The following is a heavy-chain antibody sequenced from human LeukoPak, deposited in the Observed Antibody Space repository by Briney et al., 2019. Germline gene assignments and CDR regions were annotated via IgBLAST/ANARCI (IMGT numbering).Heavy chain of an antibody. D-gene: IGHD5-18*01. V-gene: IGHV1-69*04. CDR3: ARDRVDTATNYFDY. J-gene: IGHJ4*02. Sequence: SVKVSCKASGGTFSSYAISWVRQAPGQGLEWMGRIIPILGIANYAQKFQGRVTITADKSTSTAYMELSSLRSEDTAVYYCARDRVDTATNYFDYWGQGTLVTVSS. CDR2: IIPILGIA. CDR1: GGTFSSYA.